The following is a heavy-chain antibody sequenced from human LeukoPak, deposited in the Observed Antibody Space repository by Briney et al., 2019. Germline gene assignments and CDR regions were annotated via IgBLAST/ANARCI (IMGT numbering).Heavy chain of an antibody. Sequence: GGSLRLSCAASGFTFTSYTMNWVRQAPGKGLEWISSISGSSTYIYYADSLKGRFTISRDSAKNSLFLHMNSLRAEDTAVYYCARERSGYSYGYDYWGQGTLVTVSS. CDR2: ISGSSTYI. J-gene: IGHJ4*02. V-gene: IGHV3-21*01. CDR3: ARERSGYSYGYDY. D-gene: IGHD5-18*01. CDR1: GFTFTSYT.